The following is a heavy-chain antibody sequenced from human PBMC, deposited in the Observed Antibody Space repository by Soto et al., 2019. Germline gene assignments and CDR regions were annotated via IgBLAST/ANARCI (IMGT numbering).Heavy chain of an antibody. J-gene: IGHJ3*02. CDR2: INPNSGGT. CDR3: ARGGRYCSSTSCYGNAFDI. V-gene: IGHV1-2*04. Sequence: QVQLVQSGAEVKKPGASVKVSCKASGYTFTGYYMHWVRQAPGQGLEWMGWINPNSGGTNYAQKFKGWVTMTRDTSISTAYMELSRLRSDDTAVYYCARGGRYCSSTSCYGNAFDIWGQGTMVTVSS. D-gene: IGHD2-2*01. CDR1: GYTFTGYY.